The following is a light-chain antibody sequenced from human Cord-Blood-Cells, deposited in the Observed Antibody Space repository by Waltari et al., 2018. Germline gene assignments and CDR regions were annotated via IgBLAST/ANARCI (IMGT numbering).Light chain of an antibody. V-gene: IGKV3-11*01. Sequence: EIVLTQSPATLSLSPGARATLSCRASQSVSSYLACYQQKTGQAPRLLIYDASNRATGIPARFSGSGSGTDFTLTISSLEPEDFAVYYCQQRSNWPTFGGGTKVEIK. CDR1: QSVSSY. CDR2: DAS. J-gene: IGKJ4*01. CDR3: QQRSNWPT.